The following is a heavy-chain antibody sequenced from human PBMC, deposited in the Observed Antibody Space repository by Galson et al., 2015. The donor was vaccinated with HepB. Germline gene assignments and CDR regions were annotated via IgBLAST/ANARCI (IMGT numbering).Heavy chain of an antibody. CDR2: ISGSGGST. V-gene: IGHV3-23*01. J-gene: IGHJ5*02. Sequence: SLRLSCAASGFTFSSYAMSWVRQAPGKGLEWVSAISGSGGSTYYADSVKGWFTISRDNSKNTLYLQMNSLRAEDTAVYYCAKGSSSWGGINWFDPWGQGTLVTVSS. CDR1: GFTFSSYA. D-gene: IGHD6-13*01. CDR3: AKGSSSWGGINWFDP.